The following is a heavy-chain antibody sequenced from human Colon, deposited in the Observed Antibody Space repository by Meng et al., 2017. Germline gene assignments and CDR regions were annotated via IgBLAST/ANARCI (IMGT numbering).Heavy chain of an antibody. CDR2: IYLSGSP. D-gene: IGHD6-19*01. CDR1: GGSIRSSNY. Sequence: QVELQGSGPGLVEPSGTLSLTCAVSGGSIRSSNYWSWVRQPPGKGLEWIGQIYLSGSPSYNPSLESRVTISVDKSKNQLSLRLTSVTAADTAIYYCARHGGWHFDYWGQGTLVTVSS. V-gene: IGHV4-4*02. CDR3: ARHGGWHFDY. J-gene: IGHJ4*02.